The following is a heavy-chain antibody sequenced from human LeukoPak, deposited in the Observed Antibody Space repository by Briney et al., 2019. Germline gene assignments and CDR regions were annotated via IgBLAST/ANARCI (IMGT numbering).Heavy chain of an antibody. CDR3: ARDQNGSGRWY. J-gene: IGHJ4*02. V-gene: IGHV3-21*01. CDR1: GFTFSSYS. D-gene: IGHD3-10*01. CDR2: ISSSSSYI. Sequence: GGSLRLSCAASGFTFSSYSMNWVRQAPGKGLEWVSSISSSSSYIYYADSAKGRFTISRDNAKNSLYLQMNSLGAEDTAVYYCARDQNGSGRWYWGQGTLVTASS.